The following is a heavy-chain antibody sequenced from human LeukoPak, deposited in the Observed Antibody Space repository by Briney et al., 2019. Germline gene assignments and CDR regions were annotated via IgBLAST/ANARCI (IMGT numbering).Heavy chain of an antibody. J-gene: IGHJ6*02. Sequence: GGSLRLSCAASGFTFSSYGMHWVRQAPGKGLEWVAVISYDGSNKYYADSVKGRFTISRDNSKNTLYLQMNSLRAEDTAVYYCAKDLAYYDFWSGYSSSGYDPRGMDVWGQGTTVTVS. D-gene: IGHD3-3*01. V-gene: IGHV3-30*18. CDR1: GFTFSSYG. CDR3: AKDLAYYDFWSGYSSSGYDPRGMDV. CDR2: ISYDGSNK.